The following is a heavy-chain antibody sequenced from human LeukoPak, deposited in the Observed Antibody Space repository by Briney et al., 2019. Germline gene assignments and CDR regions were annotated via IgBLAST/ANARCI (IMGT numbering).Heavy chain of an antibody. Sequence: PSEALSLTCTVSGGSIISGGYYWSWIRQHPGKGLAWIGYIYYSGSTYYNPSLKSRVTISVDTSKNQFSLKLSSVTAADTAVYYCARGGGSYQNNWFDPWGQGTLVTVSS. CDR1: GGSIISGGYY. V-gene: IGHV4-31*03. J-gene: IGHJ5*02. CDR3: ARGGGSYQNNWFDP. CDR2: IYYSGST. D-gene: IGHD1-26*01.